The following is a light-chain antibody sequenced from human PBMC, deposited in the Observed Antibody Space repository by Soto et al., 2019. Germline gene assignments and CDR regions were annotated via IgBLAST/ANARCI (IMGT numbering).Light chain of an antibody. J-gene: IGLJ2*01. CDR2: RNN. Sequence: QSVLTQPPSASGTPGQRVTISCSGSSSNIESNYVYWYQQLPGTAPRLLIYRNNQRPSGVPDRFPGSKSGTSASLAISALRSEDEADYYCTVWDDSLRGRLFGGGTNVTVL. V-gene: IGLV1-47*01. CDR3: TVWDDSLRGRL. CDR1: SSNIESNY.